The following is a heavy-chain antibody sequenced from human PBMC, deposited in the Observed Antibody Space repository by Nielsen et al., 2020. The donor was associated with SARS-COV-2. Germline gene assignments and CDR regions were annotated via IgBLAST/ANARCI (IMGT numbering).Heavy chain of an antibody. D-gene: IGHD6-6*01. Sequence: SETLSLTCTVSGGSISSSSYYWGWIRQPPGKGLEWIGSIYYSGSTYYNSSLKSRVTISVDTSKNQFSLKLSSVTAANTAVYYCARLGIAARLLYDDAFDIWGQGTMVTVSS. CDR1: GGSISSSSYY. CDR3: ARLGIAARLLYDDAFDI. CDR2: IYYSGST. V-gene: IGHV4-39*01. J-gene: IGHJ3*02.